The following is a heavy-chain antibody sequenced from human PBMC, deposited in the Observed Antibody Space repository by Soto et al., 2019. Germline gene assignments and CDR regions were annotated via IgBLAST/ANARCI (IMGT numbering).Heavy chain of an antibody. Sequence: QVQLVESGGGVVQPGRSLRVSCAASGFTLSSYAMHWVHQAPGKGLEWVAVISYDGSTKSYADSVKGRFTISRDNSKNTLYLQMTSLRAEDTAVYYCAREGHMSGGSRSFFDSWGQGTLVTVSS. CDR3: AREGHMSGGSRSFFDS. D-gene: IGHD2-15*01. CDR1: GFTLSSYA. V-gene: IGHV3-30-3*01. J-gene: IGHJ4*02. CDR2: ISYDGSTK.